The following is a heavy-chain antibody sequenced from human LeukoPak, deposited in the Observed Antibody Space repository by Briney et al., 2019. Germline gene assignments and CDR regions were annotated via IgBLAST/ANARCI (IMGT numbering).Heavy chain of an antibody. CDR2: IKSKTDGGTT. J-gene: IGHJ6*02. CDR3: TTDGSGFYYYYYYGMDV. D-gene: IGHD3-3*01. V-gene: IGHV3-15*01. CDR1: GFTFSNAW. Sequence: PGGSLRLSCAASGFTFSNAWMSWVRQAPGKGLEGGGRIKSKTDGGTTDYAAPVKGRFTISRDDSKNTLYLQMNSLKTEDTAVYYCTTDGSGFYYYYYYGMDVWGQGTTVTVSS.